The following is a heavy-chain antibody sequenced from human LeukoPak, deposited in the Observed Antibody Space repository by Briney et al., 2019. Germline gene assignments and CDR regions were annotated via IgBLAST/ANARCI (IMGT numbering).Heavy chain of an antibody. Sequence: GGSLRLSCAASGFTFSSYGMHWVRQAPGKGLEWVAVISYDGSNKYYADSVKGRFTISRDNSKNTLYLQMNSLRAEDTAVYYCALLIAVDSYWGQGTLVTVSS. CDR1: GFTFSSYG. J-gene: IGHJ4*02. CDR2: ISYDGSNK. CDR3: ALLIAVDSY. D-gene: IGHD2-15*01. V-gene: IGHV3-30*03.